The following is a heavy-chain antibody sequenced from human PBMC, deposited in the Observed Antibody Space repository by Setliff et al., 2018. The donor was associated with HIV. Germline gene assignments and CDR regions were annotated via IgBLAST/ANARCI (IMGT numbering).Heavy chain of an antibody. Sequence: SVKVSCKASGGTFSSYAISWVRQAPGQGLEWMGGIIPIFDTANCAQKFQGRVTITADESTSTAYMELRSLRSDDTAVYYCAAIAAAALRGTFDIWGQGTMVTVSS. CDR3: AAIAAAALRGTFDI. V-gene: IGHV1-69*13. J-gene: IGHJ3*02. CDR2: IIPIFDTA. D-gene: IGHD6-13*01. CDR1: GGTFSSYA.